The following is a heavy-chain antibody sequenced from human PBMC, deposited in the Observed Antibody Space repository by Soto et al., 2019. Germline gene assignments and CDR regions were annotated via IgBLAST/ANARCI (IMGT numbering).Heavy chain of an antibody. J-gene: IGHJ4*02. V-gene: IGHV4-30-4*01. D-gene: IGHD5-12*01. CDR2: IYYSGST. Sequence: SETLSLTCTVSGGSISSGDYYWSWIRQPPGKGLEWIGYIYYSGSTYYNPSLKSRVTISVDTSKNQFSLKLSSVTAADTAVYYCARGEMATIFDYWGQGTLVTVSS. CDR3: ARGEMATIFDY. CDR1: GGSISSGDYY.